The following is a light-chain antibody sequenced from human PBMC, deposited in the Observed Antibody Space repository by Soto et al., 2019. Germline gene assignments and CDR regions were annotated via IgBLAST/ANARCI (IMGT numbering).Light chain of an antibody. CDR3: AAWDDSLNGYV. Sequence: QSVLTQPPSASGTPGQRVTISCSGSSSNIGSNTVNWYQQLPGTAPKLLIYSYNQRPSGVPDRFSDSKSGTSASLAISGLQSEDEADYYCAAWDDSLNGYVFGNGTKLTVL. CDR2: SYN. V-gene: IGLV1-44*01. CDR1: SSNIGSNT. J-gene: IGLJ1*01.